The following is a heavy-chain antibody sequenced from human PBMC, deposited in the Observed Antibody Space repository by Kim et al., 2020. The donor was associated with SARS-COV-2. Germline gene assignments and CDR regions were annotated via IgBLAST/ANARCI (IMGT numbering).Heavy chain of an antibody. CDR3: ARVDGDYDAGSAWFDP. CDR1: GGSISSGGYY. Sequence: SETLSLTCTVSGGSISSGGYYWSWIRQHPGKGLEWIGYIYYSGSTYYNPSLKSRVTISVDTSKNQFSLKLSSVTAADTAVYYCARVDGDYDAGSAWFDPWGQGTLVTVSS. D-gene: IGHD4-17*01. V-gene: IGHV4-31*03. J-gene: IGHJ5*02. CDR2: IYYSGST.